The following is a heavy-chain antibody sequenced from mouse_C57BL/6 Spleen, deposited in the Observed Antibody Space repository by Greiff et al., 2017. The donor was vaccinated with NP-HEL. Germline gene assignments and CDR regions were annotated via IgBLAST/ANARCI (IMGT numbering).Heavy chain of an antibody. V-gene: IGHV1-55*01. D-gene: IGHD1-1*01. Sequence: VQLQQSGAELVKPGASVKMSCKASGYTFTSYWITWVKQRPGQGLEWIGDIYPGSGSTNYNEKFKSKATLTVDTSSSTAYMQLSSLTSEDSAVYYGARGGYYYGSSYGYFDVWGTGTTVTVSS. CDR2: IYPGSGST. CDR3: ARGGYYYGSSYGYFDV. CDR1: GYTFTSYW. J-gene: IGHJ1*03.